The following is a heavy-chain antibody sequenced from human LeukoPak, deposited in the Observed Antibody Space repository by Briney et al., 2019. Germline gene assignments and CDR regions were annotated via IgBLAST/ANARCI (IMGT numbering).Heavy chain of an antibody. D-gene: IGHD4-17*01. Sequence: SETLSLTCAVSGGSISRYYWSWLRQSAGKGLEWIARIYSSGHTNYNPSLKSRVTISLDMSKNQFSLTMRSVTAADTAMYFCARDDFGDVDAFDIWGQGTMVTVSS. CDR1: GGSISRYY. J-gene: IGHJ3*02. CDR2: IYSSGHT. CDR3: ARDDFGDVDAFDI. V-gene: IGHV4-4*07.